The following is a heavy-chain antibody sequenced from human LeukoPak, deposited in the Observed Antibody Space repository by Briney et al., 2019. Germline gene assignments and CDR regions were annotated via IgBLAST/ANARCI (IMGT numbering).Heavy chain of an antibody. CDR1: GYTFTGYY. CDR3: ARGRGYSGYASYYYYMDV. D-gene: IGHD5-12*01. V-gene: IGHV1-8*02. CDR2: MNPNSGNT. J-gene: IGHJ6*03. Sequence: ASVKVSCKASGYTFTGYYIHWVRQAPGQGLEWMGWMNPNSGNTGYAQKFQGRVTMTRNTSISTAYMELSSLRSEDTAVYYCARGRGYSGYASYYYYMDVWGKGTTVTISS.